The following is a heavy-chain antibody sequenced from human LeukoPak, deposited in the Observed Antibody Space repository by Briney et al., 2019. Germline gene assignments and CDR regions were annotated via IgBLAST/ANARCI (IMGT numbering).Heavy chain of an antibody. CDR1: GGPISSYY. CDR2: IYYSGST. D-gene: IGHD5-18*01. J-gene: IGHJ5*02. CDR3: ARHGEGIQLWPSRFDP. Sequence: SETLSLTCTVSGGPISSYYWSWIRQPPGKGLEWIGYIYYSGSTNYNPSFKSRVTISVDTSKNQFSLKLSSVTAADTAVYYCARHGEGIQLWPSRFDPWGQGTLVTVSS. V-gene: IGHV4-59*08.